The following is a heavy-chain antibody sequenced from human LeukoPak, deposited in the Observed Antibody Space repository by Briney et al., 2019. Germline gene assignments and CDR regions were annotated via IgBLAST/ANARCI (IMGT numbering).Heavy chain of an antibody. J-gene: IGHJ4*02. D-gene: IGHD5-12*01. CDR1: GGSISSGSDY. Sequence: PSETLSLTCTVSGGSISSGSDYWGWIRQPPGKGLEWIGEINHSGSTNYNPSLKSRVTISVDTSKNQFSLKLSSVTAADTAVYYCVWLSRGYWGQGTLVTVSS. CDR2: INHSGST. CDR3: VWLSRGY. V-gene: IGHV4-39*07.